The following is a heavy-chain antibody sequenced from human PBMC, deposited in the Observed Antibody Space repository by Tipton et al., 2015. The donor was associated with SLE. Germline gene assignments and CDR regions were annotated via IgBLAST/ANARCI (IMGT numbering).Heavy chain of an antibody. J-gene: IGHJ4*02. Sequence: QLAQSGAEVKKPGSSVRVSCKVSGGTFSSYAVSWLRQAPGGRLEWMGGIIPMLTPPSYAQDFQGRITITTDDSTSTAYMELSRLRSEDTAVYYCVRVATVRGTGTYYEYWGQGSLVTVSS. CDR1: GGTFSSYA. V-gene: IGHV1-69*05. CDR2: IIPMLTPP. CDR3: VRVATVRGTGTYYEY. D-gene: IGHD3-10*01.